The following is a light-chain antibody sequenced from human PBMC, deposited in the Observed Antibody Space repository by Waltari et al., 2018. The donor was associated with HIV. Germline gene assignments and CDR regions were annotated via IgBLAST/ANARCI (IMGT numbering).Light chain of an antibody. V-gene: IGLV3-21*02. Sequence: SYVLTQPPSVSVAPGQTARITCEGNNIGSQSVHWYQKRPGQAPALVVHDDSDRPSGIPERFSGANSGNTATLTISRVEAGDEADYYCQVWHSNSDHVVFGGGTKLTVL. CDR2: DDS. CDR3: QVWHSNSDHVV. CDR1: NIGSQS. J-gene: IGLJ2*01.